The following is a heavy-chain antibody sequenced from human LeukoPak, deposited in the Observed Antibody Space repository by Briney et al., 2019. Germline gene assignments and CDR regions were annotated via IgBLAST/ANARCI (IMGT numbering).Heavy chain of an antibody. CDR1: GFNFGRYA. J-gene: IGHJ4*02. CDR2: VSHDGVTE. Sequence: GRSLRLSCAASGFNFGRYAIHWVRQAPGKGLEWVGVVSHDGVTEDYQDSVRGRFTISRDNSKNTLYLQMNSLRAEDTAVYYCAKDGREWPRSLDYWGQGTLVTVSS. CDR3: AKDGREWPRSLDY. D-gene: IGHD5-12*01. V-gene: IGHV3-30*18.